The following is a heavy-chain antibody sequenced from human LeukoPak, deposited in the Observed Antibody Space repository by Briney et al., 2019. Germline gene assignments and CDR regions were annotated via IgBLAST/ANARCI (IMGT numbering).Heavy chain of an antibody. D-gene: IGHD6-19*01. CDR2: ISGSGGST. Sequence: AGRSLLLSCAASGFPFSSYAMRGGRQAPGKGVEGVSAISGSGGSTYYADSVKGRFTISRDNSKNTLYLQMNSLRAEDTAVYYCAKASSGWYVGGYWGQGTLVTVSS. CDR1: GFPFSSYA. J-gene: IGHJ4*02. CDR3: AKASSGWYVGGY. V-gene: IGHV3-23*01.